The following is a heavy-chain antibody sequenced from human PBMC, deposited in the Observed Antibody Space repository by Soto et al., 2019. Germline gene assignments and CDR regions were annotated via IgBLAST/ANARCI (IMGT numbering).Heavy chain of an antibody. V-gene: IGHV1-2*02. CDR2: INPNSGGT. CDR3: ARDPSVTPKYYYDSSGYYCWLDP. CDR1: GYTFTGYY. D-gene: IGHD3-22*01. Sequence: ASVKVSCKASGYTFTGYYMHWVRQAPGQGLEWMGWINPNSGGTNYAQKFQGRVTMTRDTSISTAYMELRRLRSDDTAAYYCARDPSVTPKYYYDSSGYYCWLDPWGQGTLATVYS. J-gene: IGHJ5*02.